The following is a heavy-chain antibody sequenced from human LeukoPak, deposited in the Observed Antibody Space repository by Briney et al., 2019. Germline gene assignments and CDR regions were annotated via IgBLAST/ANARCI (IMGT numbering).Heavy chain of an antibody. CDR1: GGTFSSYT. CDR3: ARGFTFGGATVYFDY. V-gene: IGHV1-69*13. CDR2: IIPIFGTA. J-gene: IGHJ4*02. D-gene: IGHD3-16*01. Sequence: SVKVSCKASGGTFSSYTISWVRQAPGQGLEWMGGIIPIFGTANYAQKFQGRVTITADESTSTAYMELSSLRSEDTAVYYCARGFTFGGATVYFDYWGQGTLVTVSS.